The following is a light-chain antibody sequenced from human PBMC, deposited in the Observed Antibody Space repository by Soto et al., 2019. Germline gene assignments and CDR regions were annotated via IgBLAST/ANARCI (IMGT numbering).Light chain of an antibody. Sequence: DIQMTQSPSSLSASVGDRVTITCRASQAISNYLAWYQQKPGKVPKLLIYAASTLQSGVPSRFSGSGSGTDFTLTISSLQPEDVATDYCQKYNSAPRTFGQGTKVDIK. V-gene: IGKV1-27*01. CDR2: AAS. J-gene: IGKJ1*01. CDR3: QKYNSAPRT. CDR1: QAISNY.